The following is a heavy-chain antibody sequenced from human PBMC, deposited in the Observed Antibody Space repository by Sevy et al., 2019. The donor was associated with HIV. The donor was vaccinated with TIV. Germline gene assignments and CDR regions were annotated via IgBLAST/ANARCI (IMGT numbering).Heavy chain of an antibody. J-gene: IGHJ4*02. V-gene: IGHV3-7*01. CDR1: GFSLSAYW. D-gene: IGHD3-22*01. CDR2: INQDGSTT. Sequence: GGSLRLSCDASGFSLSAYWLLWVRQAPGKGLEWGAKINQDGSTTYYANSVRGRFTISRDNASNLLFLLLSALRAEDTALYYWVRAMGSVDSYWGQGTLVTVSS. CDR3: VRAMGSVDSY.